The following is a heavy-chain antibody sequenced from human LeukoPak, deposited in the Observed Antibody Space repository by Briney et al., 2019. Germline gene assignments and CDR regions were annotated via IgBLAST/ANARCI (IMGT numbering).Heavy chain of an antibody. CDR1: GFTFSSYG. CDR3: AKGGYYYDSSGYYLWDAFDI. Sequence: GGSLRLSCAASGFTFSSYGMSWVRQAPGKGLEWVSAISGSGGSTYYADSVKGRFTISRDNSKNTLYLQMNSLRAEDTAVYYCAKGGYYYDSSGYYLWDAFDIWGQGTMVTVSS. V-gene: IGHV3-23*01. CDR2: ISGSGGST. J-gene: IGHJ3*02. D-gene: IGHD3-22*01.